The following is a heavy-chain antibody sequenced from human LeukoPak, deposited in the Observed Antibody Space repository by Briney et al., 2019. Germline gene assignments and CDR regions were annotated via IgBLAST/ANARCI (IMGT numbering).Heavy chain of an antibody. CDR3: ARTIQGLDWFDP. V-gene: IGHV3-21*01. CDR2: ISSSSSYI. J-gene: IGHJ5*02. CDR1: GFTFSSYS. Sequence: GGSLRLSCAASGFTFSSYSMNWVRQAPGKGLEWVSSISSSSSYIYYADSVKGRFTISRDNAKISLYLQMNSLRAEDTAVYYCARTIQGLDWFDPWGQGTLVTVSS. D-gene: IGHD3-3*01.